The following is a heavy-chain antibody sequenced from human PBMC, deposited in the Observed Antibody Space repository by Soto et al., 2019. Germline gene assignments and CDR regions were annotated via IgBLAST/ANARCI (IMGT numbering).Heavy chain of an antibody. D-gene: IGHD1-26*01. V-gene: IGHV3-48*03. Sequence: VGSLRLSCAASGFTFSSYEMNWVRQAPGKGLEWLSYISGSGSTIYYADSAKGRFTVSRDNAKNSLYLQMNSLRADDTGVYYCAREGSWDVFDIWGQGTMVTVSS. J-gene: IGHJ3*02. CDR1: GFTFSSYE. CDR3: AREGSWDVFDI. CDR2: ISGSGSTI.